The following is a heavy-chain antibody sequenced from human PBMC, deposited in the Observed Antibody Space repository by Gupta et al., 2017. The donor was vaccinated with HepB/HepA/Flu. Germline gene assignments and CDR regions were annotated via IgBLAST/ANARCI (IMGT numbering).Heavy chain of an antibody. J-gene: IGHJ6*03. CDR1: GGTFSSYA. D-gene: IGHD2-2*01. V-gene: IGHV1-69*06. CDR2: IIPIFGTA. Sequence: QVQLVQSGAEVKKPGSSVKVSCKASGGTFSSYAISWVRQAPGQGLEWMGGIIPIFGTANYAQKFQGRVTITADKSTSTAYMELSSLRSEDTAVYYCARDARVVPAASRYYYYMDVWVKGTTVTVYS. CDR3: ARDARVVPAASRYYYYMDV.